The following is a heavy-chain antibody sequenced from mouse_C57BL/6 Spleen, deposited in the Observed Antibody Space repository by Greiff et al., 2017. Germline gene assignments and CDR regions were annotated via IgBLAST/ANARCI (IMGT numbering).Heavy chain of an antibody. CDR2: IDPSDSYT. V-gene: IGHV1-69*01. J-gene: IGHJ4*01. Sequence: VQLQQPGAELVMPGASVKLSCKASGYTFTSYWMHWVKQRPGQGLEWIGEIDPSDSYTNYNQKFKGKSTFTIDKSYSTAYMQLSSLTSEDSAVYYCARGYDYDEGDYYAMDYWGQGTSVTVSS. CDR1: GYTFTSYW. D-gene: IGHD2-4*01. CDR3: ARGYDYDEGDYYAMDY.